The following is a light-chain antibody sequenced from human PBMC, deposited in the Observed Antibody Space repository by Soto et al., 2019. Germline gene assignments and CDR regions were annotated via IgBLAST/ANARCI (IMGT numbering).Light chain of an antibody. CDR1: SSDVGSYNL. V-gene: IGLV2-23*02. Sequence: QSALTQPASVSGSPGQSITISCTGTSSDVGSYNLVSWYQQHPGKAPKLMIYEVSKRPSGVSNRFSGPKSGNTASLTISGLQAEDEADYYCCSYAGSPHVVFGGGTKVTVL. J-gene: IGLJ2*01. CDR2: EVS. CDR3: CSYAGSPHVV.